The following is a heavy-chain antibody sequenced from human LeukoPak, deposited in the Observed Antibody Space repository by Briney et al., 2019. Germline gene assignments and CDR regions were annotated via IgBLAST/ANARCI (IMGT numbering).Heavy chain of an antibody. D-gene: IGHD2-2*01. Sequence: SVKVSCKASGGTFSSYAISWVRQAPGQGLEWMGRIIPILGIANYAQKFQGRVTITADKSTSTAYMELSSLRSGDTAVYYCARAVVPAAFDYWGQGTLVTVSS. J-gene: IGHJ4*02. V-gene: IGHV1-69*04. CDR2: IIPILGIA. CDR1: GGTFSSYA. CDR3: ARAVVPAAFDY.